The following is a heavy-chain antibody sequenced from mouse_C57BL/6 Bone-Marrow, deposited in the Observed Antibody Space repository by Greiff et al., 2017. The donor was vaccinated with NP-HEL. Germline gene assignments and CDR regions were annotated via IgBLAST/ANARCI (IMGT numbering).Heavy chain of an antibody. CDR3: AVYYDYDEGYWYFDV. V-gene: IGHV1-19*01. CDR1: GYTFTDYY. J-gene: IGHJ1*03. CDR2: INPYNGGT. D-gene: IGHD2-4*01. Sequence: VQLQQSGPVLVKPGASVKMSCKASGYTFTDYYMNWVKQSHGKSLEWIGVINPYNGGTSYNQKFKGKATLTVDKSSSTAYMELNSLTSEDSAVYYCAVYYDYDEGYWYFDVWGTGTTVTVSS.